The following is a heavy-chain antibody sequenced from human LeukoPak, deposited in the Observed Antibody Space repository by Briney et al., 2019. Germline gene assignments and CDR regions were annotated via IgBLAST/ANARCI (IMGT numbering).Heavy chain of an antibody. CDR2: IYHSGTT. CDR3: ARYRDSGGRLAFDI. CDR1: GGSISSDGYY. Sequence: NASETLSLTCSVSGGSISSDGYYWSWIRQLPGKGLEWTGYIYHSGTTYYNPSLESRVTMSVDTSKNQFSLKLSSVTAADTALYYCARYRDSGGRLAFDIWGQGTMVIVSP. V-gene: IGHV4-31*03. D-gene: IGHD2-15*01. J-gene: IGHJ3*02.